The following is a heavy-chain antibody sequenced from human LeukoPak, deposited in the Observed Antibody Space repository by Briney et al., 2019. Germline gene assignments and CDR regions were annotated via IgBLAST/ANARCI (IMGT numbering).Heavy chain of an antibody. CDR2: ISYDGSNK. J-gene: IGHJ4*02. CDR3: AKDHDGSGFYLGYFER. Sequence: WGSLRLSCAASGFTFSSYGMHWVRQAPGKGLEWVAVISYDGSNKYYADSVKGRFTISRDNSKNTLYLQMNSLRAEDTAIYYCAKDHDGSGFYLGYFERWGQGALVTVSS. D-gene: IGHD2-15*01. V-gene: IGHV3-30*18. CDR1: GFTFSSYG.